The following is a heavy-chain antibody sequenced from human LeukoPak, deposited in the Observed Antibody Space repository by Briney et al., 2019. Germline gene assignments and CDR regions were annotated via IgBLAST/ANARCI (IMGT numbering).Heavy chain of an antibody. CDR3: ARRSAAAGTDAFDI. V-gene: IGHV3-13*01. Sequence: GGSLRLSCSASGFSFRNYDMHWVRQPTGKGLEWVSAVGTGGDTYYAGSVKGRFTVVRENAKNTLYLQMNSLRAGDTAMYYCARRSAAAGTDAFDIWGQGTMVSVSS. J-gene: IGHJ3*02. CDR2: VGTGGDT. CDR1: GFSFRNYD. D-gene: IGHD6-13*01.